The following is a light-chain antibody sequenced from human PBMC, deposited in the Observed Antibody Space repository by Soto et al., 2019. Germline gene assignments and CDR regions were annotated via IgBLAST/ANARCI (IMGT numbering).Light chain of an antibody. Sequence: EIVVTQSPAPLSFSPGERATLSCRASQSVSSYLAWYQQKPGQAPRLLIYDASNRATGIPARFSGSGSGTDFTLTISSLEPEDFAVYYCQQPDAFGQGTRLEIK. CDR3: QQPDA. CDR1: QSVSSY. V-gene: IGKV3-11*01. CDR2: DAS. J-gene: IGKJ5*01.